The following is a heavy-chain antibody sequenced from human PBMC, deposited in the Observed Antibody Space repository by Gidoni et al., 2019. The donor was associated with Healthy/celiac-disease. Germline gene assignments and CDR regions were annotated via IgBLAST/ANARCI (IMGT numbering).Heavy chain of an antibody. V-gene: IGHV1-69*01. Sequence: QVQLVQSGAEVTIPGSSVKVSCKASGVTFSSYALSWVRQAPGQGLEWMGGIIPIFGTANYAQKFQGRVTITADESTSTAYMELSSLRSEDTAVYYCASEHSYYYDSSGYYYYWGQGTLVTVSS. J-gene: IGHJ4*02. D-gene: IGHD3-22*01. CDR2: IIPIFGTA. CDR1: GVTFSSYA. CDR3: ASEHSYYYDSSGYYYY.